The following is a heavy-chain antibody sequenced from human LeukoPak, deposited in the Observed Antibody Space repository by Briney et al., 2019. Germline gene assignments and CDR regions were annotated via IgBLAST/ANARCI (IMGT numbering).Heavy chain of an antibody. D-gene: IGHD2-21*02. CDR2: ISGSGGST. Sequence: PGGSLRLSCVASGFTFSSYAMSWVRQAPGKGLERVSAISGSGGSTYYADSVKGRFTISRDNSKNTLYLQMNSLRAEDTAVYYCASGVVVTAWNWFDPWGQGTLVTVSS. J-gene: IGHJ5*02. CDR1: GFTFSSYA. CDR3: ASGVVVTAWNWFDP. V-gene: IGHV3-23*01.